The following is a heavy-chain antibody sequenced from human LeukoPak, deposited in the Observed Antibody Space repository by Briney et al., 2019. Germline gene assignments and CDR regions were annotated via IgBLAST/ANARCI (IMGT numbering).Heavy chain of an antibody. D-gene: IGHD6-13*01. Sequence: PSETLSLTCAVSGGSISSSNWWSWVRQPPGKGLEWIGEIYHSGSTYYNPSLKSRVTISVDTSKNQFSLKLSSVTAADTAVYYCARARPIAAAGMIPLYYYYMDVWGKGTTVTVSS. CDR3: ARARPIAAAGMIPLYYYYMDV. CDR1: GGSISSSNW. V-gene: IGHV4-4*02. CDR2: IYHSGST. J-gene: IGHJ6*03.